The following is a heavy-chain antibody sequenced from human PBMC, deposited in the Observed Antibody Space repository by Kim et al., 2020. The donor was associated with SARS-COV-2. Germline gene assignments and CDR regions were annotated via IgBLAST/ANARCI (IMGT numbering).Heavy chain of an antibody. Sequence: GGSLRLSCAASGFTFSRYGMHWVRQAPGKGLEWVAVISYDGSNKYYADSVKGRFTISRDNSKNTLYLQMNSLRAEDTAVYYCAKDLRTAAAGPTGGFDY. CDR1: GFTFSRYG. V-gene: IGHV3-30*18. D-gene: IGHD6-13*01. CDR3: AKDLRTAAAGPTGGFDY. CDR2: ISYDGSNK. J-gene: IGHJ4*01.